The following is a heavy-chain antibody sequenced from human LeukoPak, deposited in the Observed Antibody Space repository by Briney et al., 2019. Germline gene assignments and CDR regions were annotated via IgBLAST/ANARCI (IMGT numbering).Heavy chain of an antibody. Sequence: GGSLRLSCAASGLTVGDYGMSWVRQAPGKGLEWVSGINWSGGSTGYADSVKGRFTISRDNAENALYLQMNSLRAEDTALYYCARDLSSSWYSLGYWGRGTLVTVSS. CDR1: GLTVGDYG. CDR2: INWSGGST. J-gene: IGHJ4*02. V-gene: IGHV3-20*04. D-gene: IGHD6-13*01. CDR3: ARDLSSSWYSLGY.